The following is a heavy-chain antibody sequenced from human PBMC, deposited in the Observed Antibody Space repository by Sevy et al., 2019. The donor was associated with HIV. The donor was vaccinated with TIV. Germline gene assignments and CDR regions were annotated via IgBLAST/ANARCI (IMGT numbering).Heavy chain of an antibody. CDR3: ARTTYYYDSSGYFYFDY. J-gene: IGHJ4*02. D-gene: IGHD3-22*01. V-gene: IGHV4-39*01. CDR2: IYYSGST. Sequence: SETLSLTCTVSGGSISSSSYYWGWIRQPPGKGLEWIGSIYYSGSTYYNPSLKSRVTISVDTSKNQFSLKLSSVTAADTAVYYCARTTYYYDSSGYFYFDYWGQGTLLTVSS. CDR1: GGSISSSSYY.